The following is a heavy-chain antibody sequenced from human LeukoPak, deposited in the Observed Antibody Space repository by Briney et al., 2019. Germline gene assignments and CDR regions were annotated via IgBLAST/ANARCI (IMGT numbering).Heavy chain of an antibody. D-gene: IGHD1-7*01. CDR2: INPNSGGT. Sequence: ASVKVSCKASGYTFTGYYIHWVRQAPGQGLEWMGWINPNSGGTNYAQKFQGRVTMTRDTSISTAYMELSRLRSDDTAVYFCARVSWNYVWWFDPWGQGTLVTVSS. V-gene: IGHV1-2*02. CDR1: GYTFTGYY. CDR3: ARVSWNYVWWFDP. J-gene: IGHJ5*02.